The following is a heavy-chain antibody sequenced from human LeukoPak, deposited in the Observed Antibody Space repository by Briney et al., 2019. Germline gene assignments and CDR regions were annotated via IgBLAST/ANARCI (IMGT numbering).Heavy chain of an antibody. CDR3: ARVSYYYDSSGYPLDY. Sequence: PSQTLSLTCTVSGGSISSGDYYWSWIRQPPGKGLEWIVYIYYSGSTYYNPSLKSRATISVDTSKNQFSLKLSSVTAADTAVYYCARVSYYYDSSGYPLDYWGQGTLVTVSS. J-gene: IGHJ4*02. D-gene: IGHD3-22*01. CDR1: GGSISSGDYY. V-gene: IGHV4-30-4*01. CDR2: IYYSGST.